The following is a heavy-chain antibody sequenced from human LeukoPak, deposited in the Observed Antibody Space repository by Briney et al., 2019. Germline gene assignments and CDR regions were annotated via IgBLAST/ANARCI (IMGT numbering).Heavy chain of an antibody. CDR3: ARQTRYSGSYGAFDI. D-gene: IGHD1-26*01. CDR2: IYYSGST. Sequence: SETLSLTCAVYGGSFSGYYWSWIRQPPGKGLEWIGSIYYSGSTYYNPSLKSRVTISVDTSKNQFSLKLSSVTAADTAVYYCARQTRYSGSYGAFDIWGQGTMVTVSS. V-gene: IGHV4-34*01. J-gene: IGHJ3*02. CDR1: GGSFSGYY.